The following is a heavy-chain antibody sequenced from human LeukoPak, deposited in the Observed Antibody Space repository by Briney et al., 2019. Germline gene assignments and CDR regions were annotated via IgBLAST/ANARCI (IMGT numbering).Heavy chain of an antibody. V-gene: IGHV5-51*01. CDR3: ARSQDSSSDAFDV. CDR1: GYTFTNYW. D-gene: IGHD6-13*01. CDR2: IYPDDSET. J-gene: IGHJ3*01. Sequence: GESLKISCKGSGYTFTNYWVGWGRQMPGKGLEWMGVIYPDDSETAFSPSFQGQVTISADKSINTAFLQWSSLKASDTAMYYCARSQDSSSDAFDVWGQGTMVTVSS.